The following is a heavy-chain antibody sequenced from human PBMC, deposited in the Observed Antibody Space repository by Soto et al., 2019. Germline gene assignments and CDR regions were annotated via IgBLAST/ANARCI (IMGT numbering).Heavy chain of an antibody. Sequence: GGSLRLSCAASGFTFSDYYMSWIRQAPGKGLEWVSYISSSSSYTNYADSVKGRFTISRDNAKNSLYLQMNSLRAEDTAVYYCARGPPNHSSSWYVLYWGQGTLVTVSS. D-gene: IGHD6-13*01. CDR3: ARGPPNHSSSWYVLY. CDR1: GFTFSDYY. J-gene: IGHJ4*02. CDR2: ISSSSSYT. V-gene: IGHV3-11*06.